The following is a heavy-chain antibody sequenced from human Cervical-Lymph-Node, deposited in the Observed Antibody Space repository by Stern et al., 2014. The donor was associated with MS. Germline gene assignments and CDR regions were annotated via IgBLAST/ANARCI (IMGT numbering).Heavy chain of an antibody. CDR3: ARGLLGSENAFDI. V-gene: IGHV1-18*01. J-gene: IGHJ3*02. Sequence: VQLVEPGADVKKPGASVKVSCKASGYTFTSYGISWVRQAPGQGLEWLGVISAYNGKPNDAQKLQGRVTMTTDTSTSTAYMELRSLRSDDTAVYYCARGLLGSENAFDIWGQGTMVTVSS. CDR1: GYTFTSYG. D-gene: IGHD2-15*01. CDR2: ISAYNGKP.